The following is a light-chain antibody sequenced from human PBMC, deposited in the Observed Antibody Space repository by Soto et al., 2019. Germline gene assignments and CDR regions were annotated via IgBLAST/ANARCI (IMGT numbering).Light chain of an antibody. CDR3: QTWGTGIYVV. J-gene: IGLJ2*01. CDR1: SGHSRYA. V-gene: IGLV4-69*01. CDR2: LNGDGSL. Sequence: QSVLTQSPSASASLGASVKLTCTLSSGHSRYAIAWHQQQPEKGPRYLMKLNGDGSLTKGDGIPDRFSGSSSGAERYLTISSLHSEDEADYYCQTWGTGIYVVFGGGTKLTVL.